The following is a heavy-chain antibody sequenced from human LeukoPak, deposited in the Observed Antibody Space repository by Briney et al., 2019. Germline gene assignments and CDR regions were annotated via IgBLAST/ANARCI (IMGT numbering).Heavy chain of an antibody. CDR2: ISDDGERK. Sequence: GGSLRLSCVASGFTFSNYYMHWVRQAPGKGLEWVAIISDDGERKFYADSVRGRITISRDKSKNTLFLQMNSLRADDTAVYFCAKDLSGHWCIDSWGKGTLVTVPS. D-gene: IGHD4/OR15-4a*01. V-gene: IGHV3-30*18. J-gene: IGHJ4*02. CDR3: AKDLSGHWCIDS. CDR1: GFTFSNYY.